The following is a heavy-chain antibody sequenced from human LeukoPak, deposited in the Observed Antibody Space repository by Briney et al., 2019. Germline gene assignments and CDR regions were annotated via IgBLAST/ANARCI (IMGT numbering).Heavy chain of an antibody. CDR1: GFTFSSYS. CDR2: INTDGSMI. J-gene: IGHJ4*02. CDR3: ARVIVGATGIDY. D-gene: IGHD1-26*01. V-gene: IGHV3-74*01. Sequence: GGSLRLSCAASGFTFSSYSMNWVRQAPGKGLVWVSRINTDGSMIHYADSVKGRCTVSRDNAKNTLYLQMNSLRAEDTAVYYCARVIVGATGIDYWGQGTLVTVSS.